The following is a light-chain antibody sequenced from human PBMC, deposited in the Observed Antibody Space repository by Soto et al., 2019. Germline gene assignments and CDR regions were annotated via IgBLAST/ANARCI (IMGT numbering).Light chain of an antibody. J-gene: IGKJ1*01. Sequence: DIQMTQSPSTLSASVGDRVTITCRASQSISTWLAWYQQKPGKAPKLLIYDASSLESGVPSRFSGCGSGTEFTLTISSLQPDDFATYYCQQYTRTFGQGTKVDIK. V-gene: IGKV1-5*01. CDR2: DAS. CDR3: QQYTRT. CDR1: QSISTW.